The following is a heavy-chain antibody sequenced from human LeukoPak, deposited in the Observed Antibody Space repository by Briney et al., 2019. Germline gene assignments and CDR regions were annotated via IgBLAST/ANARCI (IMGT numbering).Heavy chain of an antibody. Sequence: SETLSLTCTVSGGSISSYYWSWIRQPPGKGLEWIGYIYYSGSTNYNPSLKSRVTISVDTSKNQFSLKLSSVTAADTAVYYCARLGYSYAFRNFDYWGQGTLVTVSS. CDR1: GGSISSYY. J-gene: IGHJ4*02. D-gene: IGHD5-18*01. V-gene: IGHV4-59*08. CDR3: ARLGYSYAFRNFDY. CDR2: IYYSGST.